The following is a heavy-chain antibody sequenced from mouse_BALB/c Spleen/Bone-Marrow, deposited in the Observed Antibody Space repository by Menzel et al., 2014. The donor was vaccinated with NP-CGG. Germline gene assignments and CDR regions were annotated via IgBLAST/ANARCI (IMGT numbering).Heavy chain of an antibody. J-gene: IGHJ4*01. V-gene: IGHV5-12*02. CDR3: ARHAEVRRDAIDY. D-gene: IGHD2-14*01. CDR1: GFTFSDYY. CDR2: ISNGGGST. Sequence: EVKLVESGGGLVQPGGSLKLSCATSGFTFSDYYMYWVRQTPEKRLEWVAYISNGGGSTYYPDTVKGRFTISRDNAKNTLYLQMSRLKSEDTAMYYCARHAEVRRDAIDYWGQGTSVTVSS.